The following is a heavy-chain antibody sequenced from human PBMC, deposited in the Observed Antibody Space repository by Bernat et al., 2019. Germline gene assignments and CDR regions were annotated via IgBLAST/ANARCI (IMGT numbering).Heavy chain of an antibody. Sequence: QVQLVESGGGVVEPGRSLRLSCAASGFSFRTYGMHWVRQAPGKGLEWVAVMWYDGSNKYYAYAVKGRFTISRDNSKNTLYLQMNSLRAEDTAVYYCARYCSFYDSFDYWGQGTLVTVSS. V-gene: IGHV3-33*01. CDR3: ARYCSFYDSFDY. CDR2: MWYDGSNK. CDR1: GFSFRTYG. D-gene: IGHD6-19*01. J-gene: IGHJ4*02.